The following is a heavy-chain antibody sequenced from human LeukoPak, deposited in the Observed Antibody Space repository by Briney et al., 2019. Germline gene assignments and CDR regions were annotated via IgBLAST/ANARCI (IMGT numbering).Heavy chain of an antibody. Sequence: PGGSLRLSCGVSGFTFINYWMNWVRQAPGKGPEWVAGIKQDGREKSYVDSVKGRFTISRDNAKNSLYLQMSSLRAEDTAVYYCARDGTAAGLYFDLWGQGTLVTVSS. V-gene: IGHV3-7*01. D-gene: IGHD6-13*01. J-gene: IGHJ4*01. CDR3: ARDGTAAGLYFDL. CDR2: IKQDGREK. CDR1: GFTFINYW.